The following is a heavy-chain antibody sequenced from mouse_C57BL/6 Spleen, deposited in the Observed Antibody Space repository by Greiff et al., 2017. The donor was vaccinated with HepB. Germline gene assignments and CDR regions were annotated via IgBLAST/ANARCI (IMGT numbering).Heavy chain of an antibody. CDR2: INPSTGGT. J-gene: IGHJ4*01. CDR1: GYSFTGYY. D-gene: IGHD1-1*01. Sequence: VQLQQSGPELVKPGASVKISCKASGYSFTGYYMNWVKQSPEKSLEWIGEINPSTGGTTYNQKFKAKATLTVDKSSSTAYRQLKSLTSEDSAVYYCARGITTVVAPSYAMDYWGQGTSVTVSS. V-gene: IGHV1-42*01. CDR3: ARGITTVVAPSYAMDY.